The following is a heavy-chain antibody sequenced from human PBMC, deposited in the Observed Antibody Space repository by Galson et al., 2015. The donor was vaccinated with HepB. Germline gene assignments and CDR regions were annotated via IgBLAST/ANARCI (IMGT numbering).Heavy chain of an antibody. CDR1: GGSISSYY. V-gene: IGHV4-59*08. J-gene: IGHJ4*02. D-gene: IGHD6-19*01. CDR3: ARLSVVAVAGTDY. Sequence: ETLSLTCTVSGGSISSYYWSWIRQPPGKGLEWIGYIYYSGSTNYNPSLKSRVTISVDTSKNQFSLKLSSVTAADTAVYYCARLSVVAVAGTDYWGQGTLVTVSS. CDR2: IYYSGST.